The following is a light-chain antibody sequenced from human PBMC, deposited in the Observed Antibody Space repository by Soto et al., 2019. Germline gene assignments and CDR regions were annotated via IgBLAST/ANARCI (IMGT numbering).Light chain of an antibody. V-gene: IGKV4-1*01. J-gene: IGKJ4*02. Sequence: DLVITQSPASLAVSLGERATINCKYSQSVLYSSTNNNSLAWYQQKPGQPPKLLIYWAATRESGVPDRFSGSGCGNDFTLPIGSLQADDVAVYYCQQYYSTLRTLGGGTKVEIK. CDR2: WAA. CDR3: QQYYSTLRT. CDR1: QSVLYSSTNNNS.